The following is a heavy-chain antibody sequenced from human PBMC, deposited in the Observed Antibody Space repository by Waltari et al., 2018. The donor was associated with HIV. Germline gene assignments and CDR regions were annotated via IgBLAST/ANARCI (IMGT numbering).Heavy chain of an antibody. D-gene: IGHD2-2*01. J-gene: IGHJ4*02. CDR3: ARVYSSTTGRALDY. CDR2: IKQDGREK. V-gene: IGHV3-7*01. CDR1: GFLFGCYL. Sequence: EVQLVESGGGLVQPGGCLVLSCVGCGFLFGCYLLTWVRQAPGKGLEWVSNIKQDGREKTYVDSVAGRFSISRDNANNSLYLQLNSLRDEDTAVYYCARVYSSTTGRALDYWGQGTLVTVSS.